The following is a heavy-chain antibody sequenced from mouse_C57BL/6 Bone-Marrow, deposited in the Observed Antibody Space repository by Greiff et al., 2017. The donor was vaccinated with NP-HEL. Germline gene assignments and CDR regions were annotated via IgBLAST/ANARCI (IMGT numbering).Heavy chain of an antibody. D-gene: IGHD1-1*01. V-gene: IGHV1-42*01. Sequence: VQLQQSGPELVKPGASVKISCKASGYSFTGYYMNWLKQSPETSLEWIGEIIPSTGGTTYNQKFKAQTTFTVDKSSSKAYMKLKSLTAEDSAIYYCARWGGSRRYYAMDYWGQATSVTVSS. CDR2: IIPSTGGT. J-gene: IGHJ4*01. CDR1: GYSFTGYY. CDR3: ARWGGSRRYYAMDY.